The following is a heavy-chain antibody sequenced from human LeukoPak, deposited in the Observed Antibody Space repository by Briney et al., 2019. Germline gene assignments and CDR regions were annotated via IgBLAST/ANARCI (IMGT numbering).Heavy chain of an antibody. CDR1: GGSIRNYY. D-gene: IGHD1-26*01. V-gene: IGHV4-59*01. CDR2: TSDSGHT. Sequence: SETLSLTCTVSGGSIRNYYWNWIRQPPGKGPEWIGYTSDSGHTDYNPSLKSRVTISVDLSKNQFSLKLTSATAADTAVYYCARWYSHGRYFDYWGPGALVTVSS. CDR3: ARWYSHGRYFDY. J-gene: IGHJ4*03.